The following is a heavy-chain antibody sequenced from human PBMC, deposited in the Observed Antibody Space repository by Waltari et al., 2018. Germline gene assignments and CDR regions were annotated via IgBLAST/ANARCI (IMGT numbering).Heavy chain of an antibody. Sequence: EVQVVQSGAEVKKPGESLKISCEGSGYSFTTTWIGWVRQMPGKGMEWMGIIYPGDSDTRYSTSFQGQVTISADKSINTAYLQWSTLKASDTAMYYCVVGSSFDYWGQGTLVTVSS. J-gene: IGHJ4*02. D-gene: IGHD3-10*01. CDR1: GYSFTTTW. V-gene: IGHV5-51*01. CDR3: VVGSSFDY. CDR2: IYPGDSDT.